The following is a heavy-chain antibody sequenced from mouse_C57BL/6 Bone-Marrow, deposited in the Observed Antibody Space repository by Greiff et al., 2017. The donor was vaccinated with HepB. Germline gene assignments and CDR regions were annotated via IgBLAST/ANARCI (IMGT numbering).Heavy chain of an antibody. Sequence: QVQLQQPGAELVKPGVSVKLSCKASGYTFTSYWMHWVKQRPGQGLEWIGMIHPNSGSTNYNEKFKSKATLTVDKSSSTAYMQLSSLTSEDSAVYYCTRRGIYDYALYYWGQGTTLTVSS. D-gene: IGHD2-4*01. V-gene: IGHV1-64*01. CDR3: TRRGIYDYALYY. J-gene: IGHJ2*01. CDR2: IHPNSGST. CDR1: GYTFTSYW.